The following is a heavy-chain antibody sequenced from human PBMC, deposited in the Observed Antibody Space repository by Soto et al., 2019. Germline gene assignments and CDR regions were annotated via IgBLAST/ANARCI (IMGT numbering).Heavy chain of an antibody. J-gene: IGHJ4*02. CDR2: INSSGGTT. CDR3: ARGGSAAGTY. Sequence: ASVKVSCKASGYTFTNYYIHWVRQAPGQGLEWMGVINSSGGTTTYAQKFQGRVTMTRDTSTTTVYMELSSLRSEDTAVYYCARGGSAAGTYWGQGTLVTSPQ. V-gene: IGHV1-46*01. CDR1: GYTFTNYY. D-gene: IGHD6-13*01.